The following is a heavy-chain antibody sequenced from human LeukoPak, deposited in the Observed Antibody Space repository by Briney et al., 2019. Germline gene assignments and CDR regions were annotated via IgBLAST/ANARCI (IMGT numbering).Heavy chain of an antibody. CDR3: ARHDGRGSGWCGVHDY. CDR1: GGSISSSSYY. J-gene: IGHJ4*02. V-gene: IGHV4-39*01. CDR2: IYYSEST. Sequence: SQTLSLTCTVSGGSISSSSYYWGWIRQPPGKGLEWIGSIYYSESTYYNPSLKSRVTISVETSKNQFSLKLSSVTAADTAVYYCARHDGRGSGWCGVHDYWGQGTLVTVSS. D-gene: IGHD6-19*01.